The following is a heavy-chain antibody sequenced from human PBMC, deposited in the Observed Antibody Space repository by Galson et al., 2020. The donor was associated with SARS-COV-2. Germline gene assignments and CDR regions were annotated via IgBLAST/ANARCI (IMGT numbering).Heavy chain of an antibody. Sequence: GGSLRLSCGASGLTFSFYAMSWVRQAPGKGLEWVSAISCSGDNTYYADSVKGRFTISRDNSKNTLFLQMNSLRVEDTAVYYCAKDKQDLLDAFAIWGQGTVVTVSS. CDR1: GLTFSFYA. J-gene: IGHJ3*02. CDR3: AKDKQDLLDAFAI. CDR2: ISCSGDNT. V-gene: IGHV3-23*01. D-gene: IGHD1-26*01.